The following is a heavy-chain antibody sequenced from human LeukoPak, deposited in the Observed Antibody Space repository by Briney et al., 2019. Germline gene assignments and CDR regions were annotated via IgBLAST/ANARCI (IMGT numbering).Heavy chain of an antibody. Sequence: KPSETLSLTCTVSGAFISSSSYYWGWIRQAPGKGLEWIGEIYDSGRDYNNPSLKSRVTLSIDTSNNQFSLDLTSVTAADTAVYYCARRRYYDSTGYLDWGQGTLVAVSS. CDR2: IYDSGRD. V-gene: IGHV4-39*01. D-gene: IGHD3-22*01. J-gene: IGHJ1*01. CDR1: GAFISSSSYY. CDR3: ARRRYYDSTGYLD.